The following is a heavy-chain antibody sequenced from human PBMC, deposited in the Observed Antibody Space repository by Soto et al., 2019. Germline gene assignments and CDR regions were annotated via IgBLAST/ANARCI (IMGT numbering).Heavy chain of an antibody. CDR2: IYWDDDK. D-gene: IGHD2-21*02. CDR1: GFSLSTTGVA. CDR3: VQSRCGGDCLQSYSSHSYYGLDV. V-gene: IGHV2-5*02. Sequence: QITLKESGPTLVKPTQTLTLTCTFSGFSLSTTGVAVGWIRQPPGKALEWLALIYWDDDKRYNPSLNSRLTITKDTSKNQVVPAMTNMDPVDTATYYCVQSRCGGDCLQSYSSHSYYGLDVWGQGTTVTVSS. J-gene: IGHJ6*02.